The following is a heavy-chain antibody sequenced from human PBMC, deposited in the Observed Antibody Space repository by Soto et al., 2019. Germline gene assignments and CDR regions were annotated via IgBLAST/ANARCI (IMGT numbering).Heavy chain of an antibody. J-gene: IGHJ6*02. CDR2: IIPIFGTA. V-gene: IGHV1-69*12. CDR1: GGTFSSYA. CDR3: ARVLPEMATTKVIYGMDV. Sequence: QVQLVQSGAEVKKPGSSVKVSCKASGGTFSSYAISWVRQAPGQGLEWMGGIIPIFGTADYAQKFQGRVTSTADESTSTAYMELSSLRSEDTAVYYCARVLPEMATTKVIYGMDVWGQGTTVTVSS. D-gene: IGHD5-12*01.